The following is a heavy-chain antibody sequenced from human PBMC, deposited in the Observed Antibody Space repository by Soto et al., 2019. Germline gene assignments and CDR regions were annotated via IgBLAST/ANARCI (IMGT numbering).Heavy chain of an antibody. CDR1: GFSLTSPGMC. Sequence: SGPTLVNPTETLTLTCTFSGFSLTSPGMCVSWIRQSPGKALEWLALIERDDDDKYYSTSLKTRLTISKDTRKNQVVLTMANMEPPDTATYSCARSIRGPRRFNGMDVWGQGTTVTVSS. J-gene: IGHJ6*02. V-gene: IGHV2-70*13. CDR2: IERDDDDK. D-gene: IGHD1-20*01. CDR3: ARSIRGPRRFNGMDV.